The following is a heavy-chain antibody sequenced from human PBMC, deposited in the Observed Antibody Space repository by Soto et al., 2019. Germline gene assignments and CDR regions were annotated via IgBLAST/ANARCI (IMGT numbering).Heavy chain of an antibody. CDR1: GDSVSSNSAA. CDR2: TYYRSKWYN. V-gene: IGHV6-1*01. Sequence: PSQTLSLTCAISGDSVSSNSAAWNWIRQSPSRGLESLGRTYYRSKWYNDYAVSVKSRVTIDPDTSKNQFSLQLNSVTPEDAALYYCARERYGDYGRGAFDIWGQGTLVTVSS. J-gene: IGHJ3*02. CDR3: ARERYGDYGRGAFDI. D-gene: IGHD4-17*01.